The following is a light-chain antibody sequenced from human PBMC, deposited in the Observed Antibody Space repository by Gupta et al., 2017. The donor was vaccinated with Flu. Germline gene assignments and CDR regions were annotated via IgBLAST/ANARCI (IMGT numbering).Light chain of an antibody. J-gene: IGKJ1*01. V-gene: IGKV4-1*01. CDR1: QSVLYSSNNKNY. CDR2: WAS. Sequence: SLGERATINCKSSQSVLYSSNNKNYLSWYQQKPGQPPKLLIYWASTRDSGVPDRFSGSGSGTDFTLTISSLQAEDVALYYCQQEDSTPRTFGQGTKVEIK. CDR3: QQEDSTPRT.